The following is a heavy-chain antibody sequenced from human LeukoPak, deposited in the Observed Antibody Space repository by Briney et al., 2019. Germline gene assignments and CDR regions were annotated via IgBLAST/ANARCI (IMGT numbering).Heavy chain of an antibody. Sequence: GGSLRLSCAASGFTFSSYAMSWVRQAPGKGLEWVSAISGSGGSTYYADSVKGRFTISRDNSKNTLYLQMNSLRAEDTAVYYCARDSGSYYTFDYWGQGTLVTVSS. D-gene: IGHD1-26*01. J-gene: IGHJ4*02. CDR1: GFTFSSYA. V-gene: IGHV3-23*01. CDR2: ISGSGGST. CDR3: ARDSGSYYTFDY.